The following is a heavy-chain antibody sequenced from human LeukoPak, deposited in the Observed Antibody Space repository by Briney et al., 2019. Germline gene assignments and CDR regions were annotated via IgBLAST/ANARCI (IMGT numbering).Heavy chain of an antibody. J-gene: IGHJ4*02. D-gene: IGHD3-16*01. Sequence: KPGGSLRLSCAASGFTFSSDSMNWVRQAPGKGLEWVSSISSSSSYIYYADSVKGRFTISRDNAKNSLDLQMNSLRAEDTAVYYCASEGITDYWGQGTLVTVSS. V-gene: IGHV3-21*01. CDR1: GFTFSSDS. CDR2: ISSSSSYI. CDR3: ASEGITDY.